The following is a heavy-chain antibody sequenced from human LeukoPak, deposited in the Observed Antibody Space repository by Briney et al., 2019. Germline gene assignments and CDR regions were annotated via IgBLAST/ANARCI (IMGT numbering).Heavy chain of an antibody. D-gene: IGHD3-22*01. J-gene: IGHJ3*02. V-gene: IGHV1-18*01. CDR2: ISGYNGNT. Sequence: ASVKLSCKASGYTFSIYGFSWVRQAPGQGLEWMGWISGYNGNTNYAQKLQGRVTVTADTSTSTAYMELRSLRSDDTAVYDCARGSLDSSGYYLGAFDMWGQGTRVTVSS. CDR1: GYTFSIYG. CDR3: ARGSLDSSGYYLGAFDM.